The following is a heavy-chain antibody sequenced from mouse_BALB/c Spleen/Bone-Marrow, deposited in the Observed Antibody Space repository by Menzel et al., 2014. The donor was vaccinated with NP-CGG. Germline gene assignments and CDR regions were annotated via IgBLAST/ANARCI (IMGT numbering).Heavy chain of an antibody. J-gene: IGHJ2*01. CDR1: GYTFTDYP. V-gene: IGHV1S137*01. CDR3: ARGFLGYFDY. CDR2: ISIYSGNT. Sequence: QVQLKESGPELVRPGVSVKISCKGSGYTFTDYPMHWVKQSHAKSLEWIGVISIYSGNTNYNQNFRGKAKMTVDKSSSTVYMELARLTSEDSAIYHCARGFLGYFDYWGQGTTLTVSS.